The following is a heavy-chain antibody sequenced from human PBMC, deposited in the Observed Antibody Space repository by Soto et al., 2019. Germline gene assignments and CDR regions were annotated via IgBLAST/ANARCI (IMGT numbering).Heavy chain of an antibody. CDR2: ITRSGST. V-gene: IGHV4-34*01. D-gene: IGHD6-13*01. CDR3: VRALAAVQE. CDR1: GGSFSGYY. Sequence: QVQLQQWGAGLLKPSETLSLTCAVYGGSFSGYYWSWIRQPPGKGLEWIGEITRSGSTNYNPSLKSRVTISVDTSKQQFSLGLTSVTAADTAVYVCVRALAAVQEWGQGTLVTVSS. J-gene: IGHJ4*02.